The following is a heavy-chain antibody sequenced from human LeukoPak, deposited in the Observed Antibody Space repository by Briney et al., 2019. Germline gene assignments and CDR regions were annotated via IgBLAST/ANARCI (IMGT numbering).Heavy chain of an antibody. D-gene: IGHD6-13*01. CDR2: ISSSSSYI. Sequence: GGSLRLSCAASGFTFSSYSMNWVRQAPGRGLEWVSSISSSSSYIYYADSVKGRFTISRDNAKNSLYLQMTSLRAEDTALYYCARVMSSNWYAVDWGQGTLVTVSS. J-gene: IGHJ4*02. V-gene: IGHV3-21*01. CDR3: ARVMSSNWYAVD. CDR1: GFTFSSYS.